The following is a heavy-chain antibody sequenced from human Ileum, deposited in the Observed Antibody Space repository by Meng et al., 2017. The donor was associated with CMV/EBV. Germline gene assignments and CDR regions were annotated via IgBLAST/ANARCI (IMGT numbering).Heavy chain of an antibody. CDR1: GDSIRSHY. J-gene: IGHJ4*02. CDR2: VYYSGSA. D-gene: IGHD1-1*01. Sequence: GSLRLSCTVSGDSIRSHYWSWIRQPPGKGLEWMGYVYYSGSATYSPSLRSRVSISVDTSKNQVSLNLRSVTAADTAMYFCARGIGHASNNSHDYWGQGTLATVSS. CDR3: ARGIGHASNNSHDY. V-gene: IGHV4-59*11.